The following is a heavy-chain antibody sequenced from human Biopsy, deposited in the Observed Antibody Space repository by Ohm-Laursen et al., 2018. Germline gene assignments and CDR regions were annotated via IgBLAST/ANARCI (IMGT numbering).Heavy chain of an antibody. Sequence: SETLSLTWIVSGGSINNFYWSWIRQPPGKGLEWIGIIYYSGNTKYNPSLKSRVTISVDTSRNQFSLKLSSVTAADTAVYYCAREFYGNGMDVWGQGTTVTVS. J-gene: IGHJ6*02. V-gene: IGHV4-59*01. CDR1: GGSINNFY. D-gene: IGHD4-17*01. CDR3: AREFYGNGMDV. CDR2: IYYSGNT.